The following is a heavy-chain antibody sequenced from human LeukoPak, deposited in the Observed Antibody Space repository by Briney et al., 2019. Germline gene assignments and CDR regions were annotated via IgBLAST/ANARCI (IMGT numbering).Heavy chain of an antibody. CDR3: AREPAGYSSGWYAFDY. V-gene: IGHV4-59*01. D-gene: IGHD6-19*01. CDR1: GGSIGTYY. CDR2: IYYSGST. J-gene: IGHJ4*02. Sequence: SETLSLTCSVSGGSIGTYYWSWIRQPPGKGLEWIGYIYYSGSTNYNPSLKSRVTISVDTSKNQFSLKLSSVTAADTAVYYCAREPAGYSSGWYAFDYWGQGTLVTVSS.